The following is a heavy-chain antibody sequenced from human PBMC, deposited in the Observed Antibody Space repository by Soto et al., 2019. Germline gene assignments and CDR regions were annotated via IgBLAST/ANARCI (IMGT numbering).Heavy chain of an antibody. J-gene: IGHJ6*02. CDR2: IYTSGST. CDR3: ARVASHGELLLNYYYGMDV. V-gene: IGHV4-4*07. CDR1: GGSISSYY. D-gene: IGHD3-10*01. Sequence: PSETLSLTCTVSGGSISSYYWSWIRQPAGKGLEWIGRIYTSGSTNYNPSLKSRVTMSVDTSKNQFSLKLSSVTAADTAVYYCARVASHGELLLNYYYGMDVWCQGTTVTVSS.